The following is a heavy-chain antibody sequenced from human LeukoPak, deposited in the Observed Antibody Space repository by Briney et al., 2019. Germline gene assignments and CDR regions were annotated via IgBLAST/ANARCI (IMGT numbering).Heavy chain of an antibody. CDR1: GYTFTGYY. J-gene: IGHJ4*02. CDR2: INPNSGNT. Sequence: ASVKVSCKASGYTFTGYYMHWVRQATGQGLEWMGRINPNSGNTGYAQKFQGRVTITRNTSISTAYMELSSLRSEDTAVYYCARANKYSYGTLFSHASFDYWGQGTLVTVSS. D-gene: IGHD5-18*01. V-gene: IGHV1-8*03. CDR3: ARANKYSYGTLFSHASFDY.